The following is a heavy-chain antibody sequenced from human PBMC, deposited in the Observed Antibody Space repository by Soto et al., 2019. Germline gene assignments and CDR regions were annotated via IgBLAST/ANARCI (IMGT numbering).Heavy chain of an antibody. J-gene: IGHJ4*02. Sequence: GASVKVSCKASGGTFSSYAISWVRQASGQGLEWMGGIIPIFGIANYAQKFQGRVTITADESTSTAYMELSSLRSDDTAVYYCTSHTRVVAAITNWGQGTMVTVSS. CDR2: IIPIFGIA. D-gene: IGHD2-15*01. CDR1: GGTFSSYA. V-gene: IGHV1-69*13. CDR3: TSHTRVVAAITN.